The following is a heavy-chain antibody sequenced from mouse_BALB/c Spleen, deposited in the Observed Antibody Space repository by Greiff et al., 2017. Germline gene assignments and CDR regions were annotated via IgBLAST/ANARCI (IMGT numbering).Heavy chain of an antibody. J-gene: IGHJ2*01. V-gene: IGHV1S127*01. D-gene: IGHD2-1*01. CDR2: IDPSDSYT. Sequence: QVQLQQPGAELVKPGASVKMSCKASGYTFTSYWMHWVKQRPGQGLEWIGVIDPSDSYTSYNQKFKGKATLTVDTSSSTAYMQLSSLTSEDSAVYYCTRSDGNPFDYWGQGTTRTVSS. CDR1: GYTFTSYW. CDR3: TRSDGNPFDY.